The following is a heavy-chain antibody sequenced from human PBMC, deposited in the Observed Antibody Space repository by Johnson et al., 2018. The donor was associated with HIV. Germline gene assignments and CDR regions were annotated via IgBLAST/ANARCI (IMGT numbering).Heavy chain of an antibody. CDR3: ARAHYGSGSLDI. V-gene: IGHV3-23*04. Sequence: VQLVESGGGLIQPGGSLRLSCAASGFTVSSYYMSWIRQAPGKGLEWVSAISGSGGSTYYADSVKGRFTISRDNSKNTLYLQMNSLRAEDTAVYYCARAHYGSGSLDIWGQGTMVTVSS. D-gene: IGHD3-10*01. CDR1: GFTVSSYY. CDR2: SGSGGST. J-gene: IGHJ3*02.